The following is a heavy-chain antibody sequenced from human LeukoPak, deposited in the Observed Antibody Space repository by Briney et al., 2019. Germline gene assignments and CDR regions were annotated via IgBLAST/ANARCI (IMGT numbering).Heavy chain of an antibody. V-gene: IGHV3-20*04. D-gene: IGHD6-13*01. J-gene: IGHJ6*03. CDR3: ARLQQLFYYYYYMDV. Sequence: GGSLRLSCAASGFTFNDYGMSWVRQAPGKGLEWVSGINWNGGSTGYADSVKGRFTISRDNAKNSLYLQMNSLRAEDTALYYCARLQQLFYYYYYMDVWGKGTTVTVSS. CDR1: GFTFNDYG. CDR2: INWNGGST.